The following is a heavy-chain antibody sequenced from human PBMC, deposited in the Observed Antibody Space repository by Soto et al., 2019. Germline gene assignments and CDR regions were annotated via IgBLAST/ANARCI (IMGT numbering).Heavy chain of an antibody. CDR3: ATSYGNALYTY. Sequence: SEDLSLTCSFSGGSVTRHYLTWIRQSPEKGLEWIGYMHYTGFSHYNPSLKSRLTISVDRSKNQFTLQLTSVTVEDTAVEDCATSYGNALYTYWGQGTQVTVSS. J-gene: IGHJ4*02. D-gene: IGHD2-8*01. CDR1: GGSVTRHY. V-gene: IGHV4-59*02. CDR2: MHYTGFS.